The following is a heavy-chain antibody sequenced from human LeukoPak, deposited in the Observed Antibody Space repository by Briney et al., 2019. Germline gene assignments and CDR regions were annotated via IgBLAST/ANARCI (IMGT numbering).Heavy chain of an antibody. CDR3: AKVPSVRSYYYYMDV. J-gene: IGHJ6*03. Sequence: SETLSLTCTVSGFSISSGYYWGWIRQPPGKGLEWIGSIYHSGSTYYNPSLKSRVTISVDTSKNQFSLKLSSVTAADTAVYYCAKVPSVRSYYYYMDVWGKGTTVTVSS. V-gene: IGHV4-38-2*02. CDR1: GFSISSGYY. CDR2: IYHSGST.